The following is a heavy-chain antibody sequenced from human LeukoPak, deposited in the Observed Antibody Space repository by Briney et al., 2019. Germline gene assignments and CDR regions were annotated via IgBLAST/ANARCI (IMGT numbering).Heavy chain of an antibody. CDR2: INPNSGGT. D-gene: IGHD3-10*01. CDR1: GYTFTGYY. J-gene: IGHJ4*02. Sequence: GASVKVSCKASGYTFTGYYMHWVRQAPGQGLEWMGWINPNSGGTNYAQKFQGRVTMTRDTSISTAYMELSRLRSDDTAVYYCAREGDYYGSGSYYCYFDYWGQGTLVTVSS. CDR3: AREGDYYGSGSYYCYFDY. V-gene: IGHV1-2*02.